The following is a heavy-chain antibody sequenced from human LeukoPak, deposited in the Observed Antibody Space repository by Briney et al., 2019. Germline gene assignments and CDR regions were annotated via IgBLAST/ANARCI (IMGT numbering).Heavy chain of an antibody. D-gene: IGHD6-6*01. CDR3: AREARGRPFDY. CDR2: INHSGST. V-gene: IGHV4-34*01. J-gene: IGHJ4*02. Sequence: SETLSLTCAVYGGSFSGYYWSWIRQPPGKGQEWIGEINHSGSTNYNPSLKSRVTISVDTSKNQFSLKLSSVTAADTAVYYCAREARGRPFDYWGQGTLVTVSS. CDR1: GGSFSGYY.